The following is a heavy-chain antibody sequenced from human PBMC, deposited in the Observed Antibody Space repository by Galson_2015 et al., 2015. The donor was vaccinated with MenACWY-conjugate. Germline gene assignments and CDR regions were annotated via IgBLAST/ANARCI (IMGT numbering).Heavy chain of an antibody. CDR1: GFTFSNSA. CDR2: IRTITGST. Sequence: SLRLSCAASGFTFSNSAMNWVRQAPGKGLEWVSGIRTITGSTYYSDSVKGRFTISRDQSKNTLNLQMNSLRTDDTAVYFCARGGSASTVYYLVDVWGKGTTVTVSS. J-gene: IGHJ6*03. D-gene: IGHD3-16*01. V-gene: IGHV3-23*01. CDR3: ARGGSASTVYYLVDV.